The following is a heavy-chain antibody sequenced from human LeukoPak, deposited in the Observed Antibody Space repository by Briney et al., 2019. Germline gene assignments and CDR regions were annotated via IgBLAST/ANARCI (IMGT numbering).Heavy chain of an antibody. CDR3: GGFEYEAGLGW. CDR1: GFTFNDYW. Sequence: PGGSLRLSSAASGFTFNDYWMMWVRQAPGEGLEWVANIKPDGSETYYMGSVRGRLTISRDHAKNLSYLQMNSVRGEDTAVYYCGGFEYEAGLGWWGEGTLVAVST. J-gene: IGHJ4*02. D-gene: IGHD6-19*01. CDR2: IKPDGSET. V-gene: IGHV3-7*01.